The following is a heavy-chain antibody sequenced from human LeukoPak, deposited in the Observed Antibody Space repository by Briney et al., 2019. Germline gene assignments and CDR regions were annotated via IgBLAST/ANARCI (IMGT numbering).Heavy chain of an antibody. V-gene: IGHV4-59*08. CDR1: GGSISSYY. J-gene: IGHJ6*02. CDR3: AANTRGYGMDA. CDR2: IYYSGST. D-gene: IGHD1-26*01. Sequence: PSETLSLTCTVSGGSISSYYWSWIRQPPGKGLEWIGYIYYSGSTNYNPSLKSRVTISVDTSKNQFSLKLSSVTAADTAVYYCAANTRGYGMDAWGQGTTVTVSS.